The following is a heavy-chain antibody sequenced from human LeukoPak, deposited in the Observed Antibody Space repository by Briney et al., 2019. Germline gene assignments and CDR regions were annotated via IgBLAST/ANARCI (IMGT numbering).Heavy chain of an antibody. J-gene: IGHJ5*02. CDR2: ISYDGSNK. CDR3: ARDLWDRAGLSWFDP. Sequence: GGSLRLSCAASGFTFSSYGMHWVRQAPGKGLEWVAVISYDGSNKYYADSVKGRFTISRDNSKNTLYLQMNSLRAEDTAVYYCARDLWDRAGLSWFDPWGQGTLVTVSS. D-gene: IGHD2/OR15-2a*01. V-gene: IGHV3-30*03. CDR1: GFTFSSYG.